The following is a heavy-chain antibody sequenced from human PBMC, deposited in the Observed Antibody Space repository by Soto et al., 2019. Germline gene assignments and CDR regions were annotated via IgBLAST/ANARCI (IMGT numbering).Heavy chain of an antibody. J-gene: IGHJ3*01. D-gene: IGHD1-26*01. V-gene: IGHV3-48*02. CDR1: GFTFSSYS. Sequence: PGGTLRLSCAASGFTFSSYSMNWVRQAPGKGLEWVSYISSSSSTIYYADSVKGRFTISRDNAKNSLYLQMNSLRDEDTAVYYCARFPYSGSYVTGPALWGQGTMVTVSS. CDR2: ISSSSSTI. CDR3: ARFPYSGSYVTGPAL.